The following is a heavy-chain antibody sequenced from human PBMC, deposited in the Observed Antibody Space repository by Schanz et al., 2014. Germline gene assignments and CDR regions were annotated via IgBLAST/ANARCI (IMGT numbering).Heavy chain of an antibody. CDR1: GFTFSSYG. D-gene: IGHD1-26*01. V-gene: IGHV3-21*05. CDR2: ISGSDNYI. Sequence: VQLVESGGDVVQPGRSLRLSCAASGFTFSSYGMHWVRQAPGKGLEWVSYISGSDNYINYADSVKGRFTISRDNAKNSLFLLMSSRRAEDSAVYYCARGARQYSGSYSPSDYWGQGTLVTVSS. CDR3: ARGARQYSGSYSPSDY. J-gene: IGHJ4*02.